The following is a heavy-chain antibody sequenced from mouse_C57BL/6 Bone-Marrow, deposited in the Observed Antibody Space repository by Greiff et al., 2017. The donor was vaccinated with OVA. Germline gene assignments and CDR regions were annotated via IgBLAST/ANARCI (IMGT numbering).Heavy chain of an antibody. CDR2: IYPRSGNT. V-gene: IGHV1-81*01. J-gene: IGHJ4*01. CDR1: GYTFTSYG. CDR3: ASHYYAMDY. Sequence: VKLMESGAELARPGASVKLSCKASGYTFTSYGISWVKQRTGQGLEWIGEIYPRSGNTYYNEKFKGKATLTADKSSSTAYMELRSLTSEDSAVYFCASHYYAMDYWGQGTSVTVSS.